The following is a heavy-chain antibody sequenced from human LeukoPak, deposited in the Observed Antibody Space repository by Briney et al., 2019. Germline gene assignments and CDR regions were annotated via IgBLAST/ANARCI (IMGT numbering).Heavy chain of an antibody. D-gene: IGHD4-17*01. J-gene: IGHJ4*02. CDR3: ARDPTTVTTKLDY. Sequence: ASVKVSCKASGYTFTSYGISWVRQAPGQGLEWMGWINPNSGGTNYAQKFQGRVTMTRDTSISTAYMELSRLRSDDTAVYYCARDPTTVTTKLDYWGQGTLVTVTS. V-gene: IGHV1-2*02. CDR2: INPNSGGT. CDR1: GYTFTSYG.